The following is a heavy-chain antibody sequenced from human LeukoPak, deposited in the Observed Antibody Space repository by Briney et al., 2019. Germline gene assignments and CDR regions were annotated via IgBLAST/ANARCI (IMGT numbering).Heavy chain of an antibody. V-gene: IGHV1-18*04. D-gene: IGHD6-13*01. CDR3: ARDIGSWYNPNWLDP. J-gene: IGHJ5*02. CDR2: ISAYNGNT. CDR1: GYTFTSYG. Sequence: ASVKVSCKASGYTFTSYGISWVRQAPGQGLEWMGWISAYNGNTNYAQKLQGRVTMTTDTSTSTAYMELRSLRSDDTAVYYCARDIGSWYNPNWLDPWGQGTLVTVSS.